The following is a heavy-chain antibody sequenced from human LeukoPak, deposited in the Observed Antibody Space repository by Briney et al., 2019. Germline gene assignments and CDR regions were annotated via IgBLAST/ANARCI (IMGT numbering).Heavy chain of an antibody. J-gene: IGHJ4*02. D-gene: IGHD3-22*01. CDR2: IIPILGIA. CDR1: GGTFSSYT. V-gene: IGHV1-69*04. CDR3: AREWGDNYDSSGYYYPITFDY. Sequence: SVKVSCKASGGTFSSYTISWVRQAPGQGLEWMGRIIPILGIANYAQKFQGRVTITADKPTSTAYMELSSLRSEDTAVYYCAREWGDNYDSSGYYYPITFDYWGQGTLVTVSS.